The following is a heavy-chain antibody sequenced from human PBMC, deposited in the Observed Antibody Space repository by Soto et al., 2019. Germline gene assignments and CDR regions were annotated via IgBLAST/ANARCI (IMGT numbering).Heavy chain of an antibody. J-gene: IGHJ3*02. Sequence: GASVKVSCKASGYTFTSYYMHWVRQAPGQGLEWMGIINPSGGSTSYAQKFQGRVTMTRDTSTSTVYMELSSLRSEDTAVYYCASNTVVTPGSWFAFDIWGQGTMSTVSS. D-gene: IGHD2-21*02. V-gene: IGHV1-46*01. CDR1: GYTFTSYY. CDR2: INPSGGST. CDR3: ASNTVVTPGSWFAFDI.